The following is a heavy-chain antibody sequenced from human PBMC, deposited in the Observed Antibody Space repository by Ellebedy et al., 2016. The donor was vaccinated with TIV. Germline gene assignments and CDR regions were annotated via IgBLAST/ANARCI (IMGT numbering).Heavy chain of an antibody. CDR2: ISAGGDNT. Sequence: GESLKISCAASGFTFNSFAMHWVRQAPGKGLEWLSVISAGGDNTYNADSVKGRFTITRDNSKNTLFLQMNRLRTEDTAVYYCAKGSSSGFNYDRVGFQYWGQGTLVTVSS. CDR1: GFTFNSFA. D-gene: IGHD3-22*01. J-gene: IGHJ4*02. V-gene: IGHV3-23*01. CDR3: AKGSSSGFNYDRVGFQY.